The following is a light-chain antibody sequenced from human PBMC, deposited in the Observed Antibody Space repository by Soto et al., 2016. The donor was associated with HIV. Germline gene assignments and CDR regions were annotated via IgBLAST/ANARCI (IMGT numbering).Light chain of an antibody. CDR2: DDR. J-gene: IGLJ2*01. V-gene: IGLV3-21*04. Sequence: SYELTQPFAVSVAPGKPAFITCGGEELGSQSVHWYQQKPGQAPVLVIYDDRARPSGIPARFSGSTSGDSATLTISRVEVEDVADYYCQVWDSRADGLFGGGTKLTVL. CDR1: ELGSQS. CDR3: QVWDSRADGL.